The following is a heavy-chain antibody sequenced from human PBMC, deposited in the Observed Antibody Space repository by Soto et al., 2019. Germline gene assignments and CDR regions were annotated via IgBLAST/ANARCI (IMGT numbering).Heavy chain of an antibody. J-gene: IGHJ4*02. CDR2: INSGNGNT. CDR1: GYTFTSYA. V-gene: IGHV1-3*01. Sequence: QVQLVQSGAAVKKPGASVKVSCKASGYTFTSYAMHWVRQAPGQRLEWMGWINSGNGNTKYSQKFQGRVTITRDTSASTAYMELSSLRSEDTAVYYCARDDYGDYYFDYWGQGTLVTVSS. CDR3: ARDDYGDYYFDY. D-gene: IGHD4-17*01.